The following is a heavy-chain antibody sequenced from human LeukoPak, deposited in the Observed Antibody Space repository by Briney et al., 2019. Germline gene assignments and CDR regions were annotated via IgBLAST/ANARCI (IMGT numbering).Heavy chain of an antibody. V-gene: IGHV4-31*03. CDR1: AGSISSGGYY. CDR2: INYSGST. J-gene: IGHJ4*02. D-gene: IGHD3-22*01. CDR3: ARGNYYDSSGSFDY. Sequence: PSETLSLTCTGSAGSISSGGYYWSWLRQHPGKGREWIGYINYSGSTYYNPSLKSRVTISVDTSKNHFSLKLSSVTAADTAVYYCARGNYYDSSGSFDYWGQGTLVTVSS.